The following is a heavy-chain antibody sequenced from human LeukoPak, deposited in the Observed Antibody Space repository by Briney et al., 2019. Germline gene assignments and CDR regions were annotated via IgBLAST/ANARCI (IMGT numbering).Heavy chain of an antibody. J-gene: IGHJ6*02. V-gene: IGHV1-18*01. CDR3: ARSEYSSSSRKGLGYYYYGMDV. CDR1: GYTFTSYA. Sequence: ASVKVSCKASGYTFTSYAISWVRQAPGQGLEWMGWISGNNGNTNYAQKLQGRVTMTTDTSTNTAYMELRSLRSDDTAVYYCARSEYSSSSRKGLGYYYYGMDVWGQGTTVTVSS. CDR2: ISGNNGNT. D-gene: IGHD6-6*01.